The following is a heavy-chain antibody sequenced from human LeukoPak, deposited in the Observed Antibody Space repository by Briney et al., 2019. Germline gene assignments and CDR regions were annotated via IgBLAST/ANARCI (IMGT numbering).Heavy chain of an antibody. V-gene: IGHV3-7*01. J-gene: IGHJ3*02. CDR2: IKEDGSQK. Sequence: GGSLRLSCAASRFTFSSSWMAWVRQAPGKGLEWVANIKEDGSQKYYVDFVKGRFTISRDNAKNSLFLQMNSLRVEDTAVYFCVRNLAYDSFDIWGQGTMVTVSS. CDR3: VRNLAYDSFDI. CDR1: RFTFSSSW. D-gene: IGHD3-16*01.